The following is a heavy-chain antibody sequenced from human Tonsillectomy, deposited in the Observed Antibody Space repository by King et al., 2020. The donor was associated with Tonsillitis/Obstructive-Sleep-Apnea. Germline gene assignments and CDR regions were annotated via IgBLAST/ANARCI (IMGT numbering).Heavy chain of an antibody. CDR1: GGSISSYY. CDR2: IYYSGST. CDR3: ARDMVLEAGGDAFDI. V-gene: IGHV4-59*01. D-gene: IGHD2-8*01. Sequence: VQLQESGPGLVKHSETLSLTCTVSGGSISSYYWSWIRQPPGKGLDWIGYIYYSGSTNYNPSLKSRVTISVDTSKNQFSLKLSSVTAAGTAVYYCARDMVLEAGGDAFDIWGQGTMVTVSS. J-gene: IGHJ3*02.